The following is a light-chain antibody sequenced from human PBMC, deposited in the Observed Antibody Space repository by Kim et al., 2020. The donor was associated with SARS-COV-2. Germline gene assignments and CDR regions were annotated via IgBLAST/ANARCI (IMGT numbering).Light chain of an antibody. CDR3: QQYGSSPT. CDR2: GAS. CDR1: QSVSSSY. Sequence: LSPGERATLSCRASQSVSSSYLAWYQHKPGQAPRLLIYGASSRATGIPDRFGGTGSGTDFTLTISRLEPEDFAVYYCQQYGSSPTFGQGTRLEIK. J-gene: IGKJ5*01. V-gene: IGKV3-20*01.